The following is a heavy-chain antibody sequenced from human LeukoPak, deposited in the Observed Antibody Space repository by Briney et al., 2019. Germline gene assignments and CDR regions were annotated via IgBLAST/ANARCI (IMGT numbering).Heavy chain of an antibody. V-gene: IGHV4-4*07. J-gene: IGHJ4*02. CDR2: INTSGNT. D-gene: IGHD1-26*01. Sequence: SETLSLTCNVSGVSISTYYWSWIRQPAGKGLEWIGRINTSGNTNYNPSLKSRVTMSVDASKNQFSLNLSSVTAADTAVYYCARARGGSGSYGHFEYWGQGTLVTVSS. CDR1: GVSISTYY. CDR3: ARARGGSGSYGHFEY.